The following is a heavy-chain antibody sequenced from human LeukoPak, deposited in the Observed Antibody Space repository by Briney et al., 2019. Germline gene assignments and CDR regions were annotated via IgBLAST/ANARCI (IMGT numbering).Heavy chain of an antibody. CDR1: GGSFSGYY. V-gene: IGHV4-34*01. D-gene: IGHD3-22*01. Sequence: SETLSLTCAVYGGSFSGYYWSWIRQPPGKGLEWIGEIYHSGSTNYNPSLKSRVTISVDKSKNQFSLKLSSVTAADTAVYYCARYDSSGYYDYWGQGTLVTVSS. CDR3: ARYDSSGYYDY. J-gene: IGHJ4*02. CDR2: IYHSGST.